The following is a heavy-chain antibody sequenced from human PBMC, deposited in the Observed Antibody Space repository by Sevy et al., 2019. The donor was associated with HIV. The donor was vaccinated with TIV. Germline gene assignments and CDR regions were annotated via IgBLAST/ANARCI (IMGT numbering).Heavy chain of an antibody. CDR2: ISSSSSYI. J-gene: IGHJ4*02. Sequence: GGSLRLSCAASAFTFSSYSMNWVRQAPGKGLEWVSSISSSSSYIYYADSVKGRFTISRDNAKNSLYLQMNSLRAEDTAVYYCARDRGYSGYLYFDYWGQGTLVTVSS. D-gene: IGHD5-12*01. V-gene: IGHV3-21*01. CDR3: ARDRGYSGYLYFDY. CDR1: AFTFSSYS.